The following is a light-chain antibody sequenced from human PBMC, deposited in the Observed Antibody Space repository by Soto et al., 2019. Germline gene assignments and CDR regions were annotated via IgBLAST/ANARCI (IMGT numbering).Light chain of an antibody. CDR1: QSISSS. J-gene: IGKJ1*01. CDR2: MAS. Sequence: HFSFTHSAPVCDRITHTCQASQSISSSLAWYQQKPGKAPKLLIYMASNLQSGVPSRFGGAGSGTEFTLTISSLQPDDFATYYCQQYNTYSRTFGQGTKVDIK. CDR3: QQYNTYSRT. V-gene: IGKV1-5*03.